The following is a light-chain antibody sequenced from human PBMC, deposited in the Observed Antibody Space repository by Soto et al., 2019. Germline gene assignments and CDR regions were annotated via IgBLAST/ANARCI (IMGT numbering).Light chain of an antibody. Sequence: EIVMTQSPATLSVSPGERATLSCRASQTIGKNLAWYQQRPGQSPRLLIYGASTRATGITARFSGSGSETDFTLTINSLQSEDFAIYYCQQYNKWPLFTFGPGTRVD. CDR3: QQYNKWPLFT. CDR2: GAS. V-gene: IGKV3-15*01. CDR1: QTIGKN. J-gene: IGKJ3*01.